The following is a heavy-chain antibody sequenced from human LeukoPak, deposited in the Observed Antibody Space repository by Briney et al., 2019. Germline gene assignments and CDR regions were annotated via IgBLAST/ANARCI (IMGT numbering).Heavy chain of an antibody. CDR3: ARDRKFDSSGWYVGLDWFDP. CDR2: ISAYNGNT. CDR1: GYTFTSYG. V-gene: IGHV1-18*01. J-gene: IGHJ5*02. Sequence: GASVKVSFKASGYTFTSYGISWVRQAPGQELEWMGWISAYNGNTNYAQKLQGRVTMTTDTSTSTAYMELRSLRSDDTAVYYCARDRKFDSSGWYVGLDWFDPWGQGTLVTVSS. D-gene: IGHD6-19*01.